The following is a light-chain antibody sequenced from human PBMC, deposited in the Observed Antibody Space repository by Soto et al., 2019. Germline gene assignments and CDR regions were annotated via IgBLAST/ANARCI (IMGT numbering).Light chain of an antibody. CDR3: QQYGSSRT. CDR1: QSVNNNY. J-gene: IGKJ1*01. Sequence: ENVLTQSPGTLSLSPGEGATLSCRASQSVNNNYLAWYQQKPGQGPRLLIYGASSRATGIPDRFSGSGSGTDFTLTISRLEPEDFAVYYCQQYGSSRTFGQGTKVDI. V-gene: IGKV3-20*01. CDR2: GAS.